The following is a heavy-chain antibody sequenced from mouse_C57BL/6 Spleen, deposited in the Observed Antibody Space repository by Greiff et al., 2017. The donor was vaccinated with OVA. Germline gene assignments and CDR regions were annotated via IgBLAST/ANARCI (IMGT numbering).Heavy chain of an antibody. J-gene: IGHJ2*01. Sequence: QVQLQQPGAELVRPGSSVKLSCKASGYTFTSYWMHWVKQRPIQGLEWIGNIDPSDSETHYNQKFKDKATLTVDKSTSTAYMQLSSLTSEDSAVYYCARSYYGRCGYFDYWGQGTTLTVSS. CDR1: GYTFTSYW. CDR2: IDPSDSET. CDR3: ARSYYGRCGYFDY. V-gene: IGHV1-52*01. D-gene: IGHD1-1*01.